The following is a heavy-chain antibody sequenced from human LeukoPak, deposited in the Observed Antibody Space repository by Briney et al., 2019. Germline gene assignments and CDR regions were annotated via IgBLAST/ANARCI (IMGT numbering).Heavy chain of an antibody. CDR1: GFNFSSYW. CDR2: IKQDGTEK. CDR3: ARPTTVTMVDAFNI. Sequence: PGGSLRLSCAAAGFNFSSYWMTWVRQAPGKGLEWVANIKQDGTEKYYLDSVKGRFTISRDNDKNSLYLQMNSLRAVDTAVYFCARPTTVTMVDAFNIWGLGTMVTVSS. D-gene: IGHD4-17*01. J-gene: IGHJ3*02. V-gene: IGHV3-7*04.